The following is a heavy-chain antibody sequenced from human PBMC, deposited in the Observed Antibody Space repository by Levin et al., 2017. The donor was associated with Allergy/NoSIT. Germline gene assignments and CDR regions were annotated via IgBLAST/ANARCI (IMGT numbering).Heavy chain of an antibody. CDR2: INHSGST. V-gene: IGHV4-34*01. CDR3: ARSKRYGSRPFDY. CDR1: GGSFSGYY. D-gene: IGHD3-10*01. J-gene: IGHJ4*02. Sequence: LSQTLSLTCAVYGGSFSGYYWSWIRQPPGKGLEWIGEINHSGSTNYNPSLKSRVTISVDTSKNQFSLKLSSVTAADTAVYYCARSKRYGSRPFDYWGQGTLVTVSS.